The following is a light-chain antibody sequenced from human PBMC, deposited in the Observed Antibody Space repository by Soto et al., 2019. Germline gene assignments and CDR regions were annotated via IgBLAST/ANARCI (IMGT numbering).Light chain of an antibody. CDR1: QSVRSSY. J-gene: IGKJ2*01. Sequence: EILLTQSPGTLSLSPGERATLSCRASQSVRSSYLAWYQQKPGQAPRLLIHGASGRATGIPDRFSGSGSGTDFTLNISRLEPEDFAVYYCQQYGSSPYTFGQGTKLEI. CDR2: GAS. CDR3: QQYGSSPYT. V-gene: IGKV3-20*01.